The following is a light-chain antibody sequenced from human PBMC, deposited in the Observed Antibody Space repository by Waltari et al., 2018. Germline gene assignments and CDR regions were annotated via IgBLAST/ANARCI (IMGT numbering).Light chain of an antibody. CDR3: LQYNSNPYS. CDR1: QGISTY. Sequence: SSLSASAGDRVTITCRASQGISTYLNWFQQNPGNAPKRLIYAAASLETGVPARFSGSGSGTDFTLTISSLQPEDFATYYCLQYNSNPYSFGQGTKVEIK. CDR2: AAA. V-gene: IGKV1-13*02. J-gene: IGKJ2*03.